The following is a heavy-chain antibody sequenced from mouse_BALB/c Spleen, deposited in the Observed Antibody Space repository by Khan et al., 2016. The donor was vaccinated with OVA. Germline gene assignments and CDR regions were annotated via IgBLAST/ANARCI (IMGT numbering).Heavy chain of an antibody. CDR1: GYTFTNYG. D-gene: IGHD2-10*01. V-gene: IGHV9-3-1*01. CDR2: INTYTGEP. CDR3: ARPPYFSNTLAY. J-gene: IGHJ4*01. Sequence: LVESGPELMKPGETVKISCKASGYTFTNYGMNWVKQSPGKALKWMGWINTYTGEPTYADDFKGRFAFSLETSASTAYLQINHLTNEDTATFFCARPPYFSNTLAYWGQGTSVSVSS.